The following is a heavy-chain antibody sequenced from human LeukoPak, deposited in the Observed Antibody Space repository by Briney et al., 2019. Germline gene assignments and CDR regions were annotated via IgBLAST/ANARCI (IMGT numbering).Heavy chain of an antibody. CDR1: GGSIRSTNW. V-gene: IGHV4-4*02. CDR2: VHLDGRT. Sequence: PSGTLSLICGVSGGSIRSTNWWTWVRQPPGKGLEWIGEVHLDGRTDYSPSLQSRLAMSVDFSENHISLKLTSVTAADTAVYYCARGRRDPTSDIVVVPAAVDTAMVIRLDYWGQGTLVTVSS. D-gene: IGHD2-2*01. J-gene: IGHJ4*02. CDR3: ARGRRDPTSDIVVVPAAVDTAMVIRLDY.